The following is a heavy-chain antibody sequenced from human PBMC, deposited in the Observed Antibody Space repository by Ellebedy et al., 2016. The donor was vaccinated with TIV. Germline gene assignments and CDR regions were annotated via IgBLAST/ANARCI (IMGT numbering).Heavy chain of an antibody. J-gene: IGHJ3*01. CDR1: RYTFTRYG. CDR2: ISTYNHNT. D-gene: IGHD6-19*01. Sequence: AASVKVSCKASRYTFTRYGISWVRQAPGQGLEWVGWISTYNHNTAYAQRVQGRVTMTADTSATTAYMELTSLTSDDTAVYYCARDGQWVANEPFDVWGQGTKVIVSS. V-gene: IGHV1-18*04. CDR3: ARDGQWVANEPFDV.